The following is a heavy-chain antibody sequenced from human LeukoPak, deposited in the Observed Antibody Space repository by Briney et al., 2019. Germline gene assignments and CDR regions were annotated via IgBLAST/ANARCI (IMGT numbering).Heavy chain of an antibody. V-gene: IGHV1-46*01. D-gene: IGHD3-9*01. J-gene: IGHJ6*02. CDR1: GYTFTSYY. CDR2: INPSGGST. CDR3: AKVGAIAQGDYDILTGYPVELYGMDV. Sequence: ASVKVSCKASGYTFTSYYMHWVRQAPGQGLEWMGIINPSGGSTSYAQKFRGRVTMTRDTSTSTVYMELSSLRSEDTAVYYCAKVGAIAQGDYDILTGYPVELYGMDVWGQGTTVTVSS.